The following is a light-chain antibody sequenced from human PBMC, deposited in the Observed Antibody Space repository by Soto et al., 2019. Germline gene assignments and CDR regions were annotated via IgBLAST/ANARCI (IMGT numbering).Light chain of an antibody. J-gene: IGKJ1*01. V-gene: IGKV1-27*01. Sequence: GDRVTISCRASQGIANFLAWDQQKPGKVPELLIYAASTLHSGLPSRFSGSGSGTDFTLTISSLQPEDVASYYCQKYSSAPCTFGQGTKVEIK. CDR3: QKYSSAPCT. CDR1: QGIANF. CDR2: AAS.